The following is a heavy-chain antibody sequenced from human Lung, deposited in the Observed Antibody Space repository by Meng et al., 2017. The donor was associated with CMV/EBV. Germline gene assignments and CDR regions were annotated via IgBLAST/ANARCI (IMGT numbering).Heavy chain of an antibody. J-gene: IGHJ4*02. CDR2: IYHSGST. Sequence: QLQLQEPGQGRVKPSETLSLTCTVSGGSISSSNYYWDWIRQPPGKGLEWIGAIYHSGSTSYNPSLQSRVTMFVDTSKNQFSLMLTSVTATDTAVYYCARRRGGSGRDCWGQGTLVTVSS. CDR1: GGSISSSNYY. V-gene: IGHV4-39*01. CDR3: ARRRGGSGRDC. D-gene: IGHD3-10*01.